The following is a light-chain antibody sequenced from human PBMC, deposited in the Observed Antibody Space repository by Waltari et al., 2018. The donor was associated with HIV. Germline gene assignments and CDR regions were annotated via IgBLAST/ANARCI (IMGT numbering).Light chain of an antibody. CDR3: QVWDSSSDHVV. V-gene: IGLV3-21*02. Sequence: YVLTQPPSVSVAPGQTARITCGGNNIGSKSVNGYQQKPGQAPVLAVYDDSDRPSGIPERFSGSNSGNTATLTISRVGAGDEADYYCQVWDSSSDHVVFGGGTKLTVL. CDR1: NIGSKS. CDR2: DDS. J-gene: IGLJ2*01.